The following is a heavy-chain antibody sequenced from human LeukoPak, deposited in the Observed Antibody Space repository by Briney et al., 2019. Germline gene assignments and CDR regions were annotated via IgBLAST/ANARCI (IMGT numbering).Heavy chain of an antibody. Sequence: GGSLRLSCAASGFTLTWHVMHWVRQAPGKALEYVSFIHHNGEMTSYAESVRGRFTVSRDNSKNPLFLELSSLRTDDTAVYYCVRDMSGKYSFDYWGQGTLVIVST. CDR2: IHHNGEMT. D-gene: IGHD1-26*01. CDR3: VRDMSGKYSFDY. J-gene: IGHJ4*02. V-gene: IGHV3-64D*06. CDR1: GFTLTWHV.